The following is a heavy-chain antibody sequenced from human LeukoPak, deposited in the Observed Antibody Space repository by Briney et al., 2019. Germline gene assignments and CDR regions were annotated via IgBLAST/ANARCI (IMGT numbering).Heavy chain of an antibody. D-gene: IGHD4-23*01. CDR3: ARAATVVTPFDY. V-gene: IGHV4-39*07. J-gene: IGHJ4*02. Sequence: SETLSLTCTVSGGSISSSSYYWGWIRQPPGKGLEWIGSIYYSGSTYYNPSLKSRVTISVDTSKNQYSLKLSSVTAADTAVYYCARAATVVTPFDYWDQGTLVTVSS. CDR1: GGSISSSSYY. CDR2: IYYSGST.